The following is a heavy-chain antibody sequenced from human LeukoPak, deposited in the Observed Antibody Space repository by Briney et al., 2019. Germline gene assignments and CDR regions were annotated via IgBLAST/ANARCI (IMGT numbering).Heavy chain of an antibody. CDR1: GGSFSGYY. V-gene: IGHV4-34*01. Sequence: SETLSLTCAVYGGSFSGYYWSWIRQPPGKGLVWIGEINHSGSTNYNPSLKSRVTISVDTSKNQFSLKLSSVTAADTAVYYCARGVTMIVVVIHDWYFDLWGRGTLVTVSS. CDR2: INHSGST. J-gene: IGHJ2*01. D-gene: IGHD3-22*01. CDR3: ARGVTMIVVVIHDWYFDL.